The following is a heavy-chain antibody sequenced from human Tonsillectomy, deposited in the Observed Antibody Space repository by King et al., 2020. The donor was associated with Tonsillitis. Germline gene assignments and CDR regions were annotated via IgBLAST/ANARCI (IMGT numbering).Heavy chain of an antibody. CDR3: AKDPTGGWFGEELNYFDY. J-gene: IGHJ4*02. Sequence: VQLVESGGGVVQPGGSLRLSCAASGFTFSSYGMHWVRQAPGKGLEWLAFIRYDGSKKYYGDSVKGRFTISRDNSKNTIYLQMNSLRAEDTAVYYCAKDPTGGWFGEELNYFDYWGRGTLVTVSS. CDR2: IRYDGSKK. D-gene: IGHD3-10*01. CDR1: GFTFSSYG. V-gene: IGHV3-30*02.